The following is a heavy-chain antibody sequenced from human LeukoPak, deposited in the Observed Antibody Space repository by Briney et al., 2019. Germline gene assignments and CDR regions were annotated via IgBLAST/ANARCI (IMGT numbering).Heavy chain of an antibody. CDR1: GYTFTDYY. D-gene: IGHD6-13*01. CDR3: ATAGAAAGDYYFDY. Sequence: ASVKVSCKVSGYTFTDYYMHWVQQAPGKGLEWMGLVDPEDGETIYADKFQGRVTITADTSTDTAYMELSSLRSEDTAVYYCATAGAAAGDYYFDYWGQGTLVTVSS. J-gene: IGHJ4*02. V-gene: IGHV1-69-2*01. CDR2: VDPEDGET.